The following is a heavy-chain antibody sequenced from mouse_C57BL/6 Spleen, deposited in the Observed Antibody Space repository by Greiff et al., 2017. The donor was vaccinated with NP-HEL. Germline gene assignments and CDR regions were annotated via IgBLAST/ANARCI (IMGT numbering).Heavy chain of an antibody. J-gene: IGHJ3*01. CDR2: IWWDDDK. Sequence: QVTLKESGPGILQPSQTLSLTCSFSGFSLSTFGMGVGWIRQPSGQGLEWLAHIWWDDDKYYNPALKSRLTISKDTSQNQVFLKIANVDTADTATYYCARMGYGNYAWFAYWGQGTLVTVSA. D-gene: IGHD2-10*02. V-gene: IGHV8-8*01. CDR3: ARMGYGNYAWFAY. CDR1: GFSLSTFGMG.